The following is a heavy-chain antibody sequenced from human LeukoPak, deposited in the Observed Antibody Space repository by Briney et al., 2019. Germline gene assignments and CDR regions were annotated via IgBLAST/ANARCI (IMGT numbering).Heavy chain of an antibody. Sequence: GGSLRLSCAASGFTFDDYAMHWVRQAPGKGLEWVSLISWDGGSTYYADSVKGRFTISRDNSKNSLYLQMNSLRAEDTALYYCAKDIAVAVNYYYYGMDVWGQGTTVTVSS. CDR2: ISWDGGST. CDR1: GFTFDDYA. V-gene: IGHV3-43D*03. J-gene: IGHJ6*02. D-gene: IGHD6-19*01. CDR3: AKDIAVAVNYYYYGMDV.